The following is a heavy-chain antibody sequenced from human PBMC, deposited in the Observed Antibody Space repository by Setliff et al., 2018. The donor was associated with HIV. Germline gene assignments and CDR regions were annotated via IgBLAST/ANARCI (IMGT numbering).Heavy chain of an antibody. Sequence: PSETLSLTCTVSGDSIRSNYWTRVRRPPGKGPEWIGNIHYSGRISYNPSLKSRVTMSLDATKNQFSLRLSSVTAADTAVYYCAKYSGGESDYWGQGTLVTVSS. D-gene: IGHD2-21*01. CDR1: GDSIRSNY. J-gene: IGHJ4*02. CDR2: IHYSGRI. V-gene: IGHV4-59*01. CDR3: AKYSGGESDY.